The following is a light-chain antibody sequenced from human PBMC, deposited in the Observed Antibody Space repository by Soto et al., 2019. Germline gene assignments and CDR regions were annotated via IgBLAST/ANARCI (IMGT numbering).Light chain of an antibody. CDR2: DTC. J-gene: IGLJ1*01. Sequence: QAVVTQEPSLTVSPGGTVTLTCGSSTGSVTSGHYPYWFQQKPGQAPRTLIYDTCNKHSWTPARFSGSLLGGKAALTLSGEQPEDEAEYYCLLSYSGARGVFGTGTKVTVL. CDR3: LLSYSGARGV. CDR1: TGSVTSGHY. V-gene: IGLV7-46*01.